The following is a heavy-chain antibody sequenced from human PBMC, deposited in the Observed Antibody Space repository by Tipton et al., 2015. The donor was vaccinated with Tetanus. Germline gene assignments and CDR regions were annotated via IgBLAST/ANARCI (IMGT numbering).Heavy chain of an antibody. J-gene: IGHJ4*02. CDR3: ARDYSIPYYFDN. D-gene: IGHD4-11*01. CDR2: ISPYNGNT. CDR1: GYTFTRYG. V-gene: IGHV1-18*01. Sequence: QLVQSGDEVKKPGASVKVSCKASGYTFTRYGIAWVRQAPGQGLERVGWISPYNGNTNYGQKFQGRVTMTTETSTSTAYMELRSLRSDDTAVYFCARDYSIPYYFDNWGQGTRVIVSS.